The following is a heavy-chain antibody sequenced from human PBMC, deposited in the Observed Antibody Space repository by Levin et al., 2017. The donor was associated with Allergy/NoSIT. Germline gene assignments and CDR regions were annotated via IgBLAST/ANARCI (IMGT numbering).Heavy chain of an antibody. J-gene: IGHJ4*02. CDR3: ASRGSFDH. Sequence: GGSLRLSCAASGLSFSDYGMHWVRQAPDSGLEWVALITSDGSNKFYADSVKGRFIIPRDNSRNILYLQLNSLRPEDTAVYYCASRGSFDHWGQGTLVTVSS. D-gene: IGHD3-10*01. CDR1: GLSFSDYG. CDR2: ITSDGSNK. V-gene: IGHV3-30*03.